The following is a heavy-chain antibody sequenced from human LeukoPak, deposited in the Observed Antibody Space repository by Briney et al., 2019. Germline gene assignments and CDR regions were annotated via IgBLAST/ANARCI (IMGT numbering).Heavy chain of an antibody. D-gene: IGHD3-9*01. CDR2: ISWKSGSI. J-gene: IGHJ6*04. Sequence: GGSLRLSCAASGFKFEDYAMHWVRQAPGKGLKWVSGISWKSGSIGYADSVKGRFTISRDNAKNSLYLQMNSLRAEDMAFYFNQKAAYDILTGPLDVWGKGTTVTVSS. V-gene: IGHV3-9*03. CDR1: GFKFEDYA. CDR3: QKAAYDILTGPLDV.